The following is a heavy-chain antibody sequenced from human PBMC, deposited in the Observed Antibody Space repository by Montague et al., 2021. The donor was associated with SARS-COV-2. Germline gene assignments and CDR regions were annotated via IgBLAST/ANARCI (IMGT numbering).Heavy chain of an antibody. Sequence: SETLSLTCAGAGASIGEAFRWSWVGQTPGKGLEWIGEIRHRGGSNYNPSLASRVTISLDYSKNQLSLMLSSVTAADTAMYYCASHPVWQQLITWGQGTLVSVSP. CDR1: GASIGEAFR. CDR3: ASHPVWQQLIT. V-gene: IGHV4-4*02. D-gene: IGHD6-13*01. J-gene: IGHJ5*02. CDR2: IRHRGGS.